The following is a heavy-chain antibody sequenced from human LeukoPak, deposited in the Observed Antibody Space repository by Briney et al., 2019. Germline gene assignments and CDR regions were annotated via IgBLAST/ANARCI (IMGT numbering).Heavy chain of an antibody. Sequence: GRSLRLSCAASGFTFSSYGMHWVRQAPGKGLEWVAVISYDGSNKYYADSVKGRFTISRDNSKNTLYLQMNSLRAEDTAVYYCAKGGRDYGDYVDYWGQGTLVTVSS. CDR2: ISYDGSNK. J-gene: IGHJ4*02. D-gene: IGHD4-17*01. V-gene: IGHV3-30*18. CDR1: GFTFSSYG. CDR3: AKGGRDYGDYVDY.